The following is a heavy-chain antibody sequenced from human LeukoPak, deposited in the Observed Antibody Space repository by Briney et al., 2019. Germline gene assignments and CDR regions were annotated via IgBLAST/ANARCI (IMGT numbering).Heavy chain of an antibody. CDR3: ARGGYYYDSSGYYTFDF. D-gene: IGHD3-22*01. J-gene: IGHJ4*02. CDR2: NYTSGST. V-gene: IGHV4-4*07. Sequence: PSETLSLTCTVSGGSISSYYWSWIRQPAGKGLEWIGRNYTSGSTNYNPSLKSRVTMSVDTSKNQFSLKLSSVTAADTAVYYCARGGYYYDSSGYYTFDFWGQGTLVTVSS. CDR1: GGSISSYY.